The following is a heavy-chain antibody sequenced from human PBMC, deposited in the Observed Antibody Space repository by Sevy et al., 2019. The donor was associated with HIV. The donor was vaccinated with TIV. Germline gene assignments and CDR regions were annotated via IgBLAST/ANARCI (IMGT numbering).Heavy chain of an antibody. CDR1: GFTFGDYA. Sequence: GGSLRLSCTASGFTFGDYAMSWVRQAPGKGLEWVGFIRSKAYGGTTEYAASVKGRFTISRDDSKSIAYLQMNSLKTEDTAVYYCTRDNPTYYDFWSGLNWFDPWGQGTLVTVSS. J-gene: IGHJ5*02. CDR3: TRDNPTYYDFWSGLNWFDP. CDR2: IRSKAYGGTT. D-gene: IGHD3-3*01. V-gene: IGHV3-49*04.